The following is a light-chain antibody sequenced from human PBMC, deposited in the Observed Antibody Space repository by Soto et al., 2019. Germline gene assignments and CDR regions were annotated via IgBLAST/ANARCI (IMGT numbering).Light chain of an antibody. CDR2: KAS. CDR3: QQYDSYPWT. V-gene: IGKV1-5*03. J-gene: IGKJ1*01. CDR1: QSVSSW. Sequence: DIQMTQSPSTLSASVGDRITITCRASQSVSSWLAWYQQKPGKAPKLLIYKASSLKSGVPSRFSGSGSGTELTLTISSLQPDDSATYYCQQYDSYPWTFGQGTKMEIK.